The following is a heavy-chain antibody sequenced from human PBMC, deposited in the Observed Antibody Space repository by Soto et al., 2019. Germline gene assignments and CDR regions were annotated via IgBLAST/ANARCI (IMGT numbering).Heavy chain of an antibody. CDR3: VRVLDSGWYADL. CDR2: IFYTGVT. D-gene: IGHD1-26*01. Sequence: QVQLQESGPGLVKPSETLSLTCAVSGGSVSNASFYWTWIRQAPGTGLEYIGYIFYTGVTNYNPSLSRRVTLSLDTSKNLFSLKLNSMAAADTAVYYCVRVLDSGWYADLWGRGTLVTVSS. V-gene: IGHV4-61*03. CDR1: GGSVSNASFY. J-gene: IGHJ2*01.